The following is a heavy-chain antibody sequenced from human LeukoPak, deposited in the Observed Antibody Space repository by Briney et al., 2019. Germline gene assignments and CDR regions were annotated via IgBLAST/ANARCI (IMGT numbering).Heavy chain of an antibody. V-gene: IGHV4-30-2*01. D-gene: IGHD2-15*01. Sequence: PSETLSLTCAVSGGSLSSGGYSWSWIRQPPGTGLEWIGYIYHSGSTYYNTSLKSRVTISVDRSKSQFSLNLSSVTAADTAVYYCAREGYCSGGSCDNWFDPWGQGTLVTVSS. CDR2: IYHSGST. CDR1: GGSLSSGGYS. CDR3: AREGYCSGGSCDNWFDP. J-gene: IGHJ5*02.